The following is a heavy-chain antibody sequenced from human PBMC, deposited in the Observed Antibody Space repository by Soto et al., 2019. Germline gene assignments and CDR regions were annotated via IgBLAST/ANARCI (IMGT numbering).Heavy chain of an antibody. D-gene: IGHD5-18*01. CDR1: GGSISSSSYY. Sequence: SETLSLTCTVSGGSISSSSYYWGWIRQPPGKGLEWIGSIYYSGSTYYNPSLKGRVTISVDTSKNQFSLKLSSVTAADTAVYYCASSGRDAWLQDYYYYGMDVWGQGTTVTVSS. CDR2: IYYSGST. V-gene: IGHV4-39*01. CDR3: ASSGRDAWLQDYYYYGMDV. J-gene: IGHJ6*02.